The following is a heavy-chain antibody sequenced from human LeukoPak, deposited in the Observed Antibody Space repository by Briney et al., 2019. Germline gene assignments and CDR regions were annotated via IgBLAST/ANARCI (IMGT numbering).Heavy chain of an antibody. V-gene: IGHV3-23*01. CDR1: GFTFSSYG. CDR2: ISGSGGST. D-gene: IGHD3-22*01. CDR3: AKDPLSYYDSSGYYDDYYFDY. Sequence: PGGTLRLSCAASGFTFSSYGVSWVRQAPGKGLEWVSAISGSGGSTYYADSVKGRFTISRDNSKNTLYLQMNSLRAEDTAVYYCAKDPLSYYDSSGYYDDYYFDYWGQGTLVTVSS. J-gene: IGHJ4*02.